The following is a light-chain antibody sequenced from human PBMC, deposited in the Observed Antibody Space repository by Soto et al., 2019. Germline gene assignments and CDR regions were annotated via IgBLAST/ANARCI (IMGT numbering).Light chain of an antibody. J-gene: IGKJ1*01. V-gene: IGKV3-20*01. CDR3: QQYGRSPST. CDR2: GAS. Sequence: EIVLTQSPGTLSLSPGESATLSCRASQSVGSSYLAWYRQKPGQAPRLLIYGASSRATGIPDRFSGGGSGTDFTLTISRLEPEDFSVYYGQQYGRSPSTFGQGTKVEIK. CDR1: QSVGSSY.